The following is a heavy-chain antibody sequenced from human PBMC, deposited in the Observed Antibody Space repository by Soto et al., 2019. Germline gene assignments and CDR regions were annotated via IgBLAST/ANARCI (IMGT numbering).Heavy chain of an antibody. D-gene: IGHD3-9*01. Sequence: QVQLVQSGAEVKKPGASVKVSCKAAGYTFTTNGISWVRQAPGQGLEWMGWINGYNGNTHYAQKFQDRVTMTADTSTSTAYMELRSLRSDATAVYYCARDPMTGYLQFDYWGQGTLVTVSS. CDR3: ARDPMTGYLQFDY. CDR1: GYTFTTNG. CDR2: INGYNGNT. J-gene: IGHJ4*02. V-gene: IGHV1-18*01.